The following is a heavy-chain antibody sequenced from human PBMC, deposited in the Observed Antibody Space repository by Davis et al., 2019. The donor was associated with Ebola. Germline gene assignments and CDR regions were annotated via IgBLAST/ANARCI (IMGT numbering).Heavy chain of an antibody. CDR2: IYYSGST. CDR3: ATTLQLDNWFDP. D-gene: IGHD6-13*01. J-gene: IGHJ5*02. V-gene: IGHV4-39*07. CDR1: GGSIRSSSYY. Sequence: MPSETLSLTCTVSGGSIRSSSYYWGWIRQPPGKGLEWIGSIYYSGSTYYNPSLKSRVTISVDKSKNQFSLKMSSLTAADTALYYCATTLQLDNWFDPWGQGTLVTVSS.